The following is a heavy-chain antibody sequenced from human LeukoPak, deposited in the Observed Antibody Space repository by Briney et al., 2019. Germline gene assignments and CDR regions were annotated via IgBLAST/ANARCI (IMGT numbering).Heavy chain of an antibody. CDR1: GGTFSSYA. CDR3: ARDGSSSSGRWYFDL. Sequence: SVKVSCKASGGTFSSYAISWVRQAPGQGLEWMGRIIPILGIANYAQKFQGRVTVTADKSTSTAYMELSSLRSEDTAVYYCARDGSSSSGRWYFDLWGRGTLVTVSS. CDR2: IIPILGIA. D-gene: IGHD6-6*01. J-gene: IGHJ2*01. V-gene: IGHV1-69*04.